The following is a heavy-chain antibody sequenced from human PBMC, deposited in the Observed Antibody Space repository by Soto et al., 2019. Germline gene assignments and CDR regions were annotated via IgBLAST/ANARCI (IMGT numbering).Heavy chain of an antibody. CDR2: IYYSGST. CDR1: GGSISSYY. V-gene: IGHV4-59*01. D-gene: IGHD5-12*01. CDR3: AREEVDGYNVYWFDP. Sequence: SETLSLTCTVSGGSISSYYWSWVRQPPGKGLEWIGYIYYSGSTNYNPSLKSRVTISVDTSKNQFSLKLSSVTAADTAVYYCAREEVDGYNVYWFDPWGQGTLVTVSS. J-gene: IGHJ5*02.